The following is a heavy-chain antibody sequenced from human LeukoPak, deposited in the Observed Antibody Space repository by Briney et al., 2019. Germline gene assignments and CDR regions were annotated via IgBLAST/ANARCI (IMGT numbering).Heavy chain of an antibody. CDR1: GDSITSTIYY. V-gene: IGHV4-39*07. D-gene: IGHD1-26*01. CDR3: ARSLVVGATYPYH. J-gene: IGHJ5*02. CDR2: FFYSGST. Sequence: SETLSLTCTVSGDSITSTIYYWGWIRQPPGKGLEWIGSFFYSGSTYYNPSLKSRVTISVDTSKNQFSLRLSSVTAEDTAVYYCARSLVVGATYPYHWGQGTLVTVSS.